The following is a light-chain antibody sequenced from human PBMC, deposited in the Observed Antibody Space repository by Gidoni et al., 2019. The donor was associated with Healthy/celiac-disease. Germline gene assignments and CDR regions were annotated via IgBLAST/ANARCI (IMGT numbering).Light chain of an antibody. CDR2: WAS. J-gene: IGKJ2*01. CDR3: QQYYSTPHT. Sequence: DIVMTQSPDSLAVSLGERATINCKSSQSVLYSSNNKNYLAWYQQKPGQPPKLRIYWASTREAGVPDRFSGSGSGTDFTLTISSLQAEDVAVYDCQQYYSTPHTFGQXTKLEIK. V-gene: IGKV4-1*01. CDR1: QSVLYSSNNKNY.